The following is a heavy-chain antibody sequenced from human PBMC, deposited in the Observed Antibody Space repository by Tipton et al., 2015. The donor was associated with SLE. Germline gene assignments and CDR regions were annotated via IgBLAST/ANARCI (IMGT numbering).Heavy chain of an antibody. CDR1: GFTFSDYY. CDR3: ARGPEQWLVNPHYFDY. V-gene: IGHV3-11*06. Sequence: SLRLSCAASGFTFSDYYMSWIRQAPGKGLEWVSYISSSSSYTNYADSVKGRFTISRDNAKNSLYLQMNSLRAEDTAVYYCARGPEQWLVNPHYFDYWGQGTLVTVSS. J-gene: IGHJ4*02. D-gene: IGHD6-19*01. CDR2: ISSSSSYT.